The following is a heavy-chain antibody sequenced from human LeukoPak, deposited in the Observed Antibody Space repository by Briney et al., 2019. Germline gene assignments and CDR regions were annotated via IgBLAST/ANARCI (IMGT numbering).Heavy chain of an antibody. CDR2: INWNGGGT. V-gene: IGHV3-20*04. Sequence: GGSLRLSCAASGFIFDDLYMSWVRQPAGKGLECVSGINWNGGGTVYADSVKGRFTISRDNAKNSLYLQMDTLTVEDTAFYYCVRGGASASYFDFWGLGTLVTVSP. CDR1: GFIFDDLY. CDR3: VRGGASASYFDF. J-gene: IGHJ4*02. D-gene: IGHD5-18*01.